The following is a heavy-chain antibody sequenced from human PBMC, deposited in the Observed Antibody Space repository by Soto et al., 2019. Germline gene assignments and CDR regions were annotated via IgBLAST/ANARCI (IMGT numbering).Heavy chain of an antibody. V-gene: IGHV1-69*13. CDR1: RGTFSSYA. D-gene: IGHD5-12*01. J-gene: IGHJ4*02. Sequence: VKVSCKASRGTFSSYAISWVRQAPGQGLEWLGGIIPSFGKGNYQQNFQGRLTIIADESTSTVYMELSGLTSGDTAVYYCARERGGYNRGDFEFWGQGTLVTVSS. CDR3: ARERGGYNRGDFEF. CDR2: IIPSFGKG.